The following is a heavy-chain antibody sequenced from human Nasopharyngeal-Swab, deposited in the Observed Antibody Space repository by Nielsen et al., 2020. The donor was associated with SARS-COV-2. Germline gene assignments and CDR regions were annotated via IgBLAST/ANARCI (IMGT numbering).Heavy chain of an antibody. CDR2: IWHSGST. D-gene: IGHD2-15*01. Sequence: SETLSLTCTVSGASVTSNNWWSWVRQPPGKGLEWIGEIWHSGSTTYNPSLKSRVTISMDKPKNQFSLTLTSVTAADTAVYYCARQDIAGGSVGTLDYWGQGILVTVSS. V-gene: IGHV4-4*02. CDR3: ARQDIAGGSVGTLDY. J-gene: IGHJ4*02. CDR1: GASVTSNNW.